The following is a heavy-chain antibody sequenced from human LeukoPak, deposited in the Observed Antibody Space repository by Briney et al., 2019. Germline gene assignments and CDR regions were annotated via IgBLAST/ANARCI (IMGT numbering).Heavy chain of an antibody. V-gene: IGHV4-31*03. CDR3: ASRNYYDSSGYDDY. CDR1: GGSISSGGYY. Sequence: SETLSLTCTVSGGSISSGGYYWRWIRQHPGKGLEWIGYIYYSGSTYYNPSLKSRVTISVDTSKNQFSLKLSSVTAADTAVYYCASRNYYDSSGYDDYWGQGTLVTVSS. J-gene: IGHJ4*02. D-gene: IGHD3-22*01. CDR2: IYYSGST.